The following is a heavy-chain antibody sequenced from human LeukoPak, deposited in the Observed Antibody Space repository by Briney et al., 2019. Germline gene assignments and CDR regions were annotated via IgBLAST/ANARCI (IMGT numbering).Heavy chain of an antibody. CDR3: AKDLGFGDHIPWFDP. CDR2: ISYDGSNK. D-gene: IGHD3-10*01. Sequence: PGGSLRLSCAASGFTFSSYGMHWVRQAPGKGLEWVAVISYDGSNKYYADSVKGRFTISRDNSKNTLYLQMNSLRAEDTAVYYCAKDLGFGDHIPWFDPWGQGTLVTVSS. V-gene: IGHV3-30*18. J-gene: IGHJ5*02. CDR1: GFTFSSYG.